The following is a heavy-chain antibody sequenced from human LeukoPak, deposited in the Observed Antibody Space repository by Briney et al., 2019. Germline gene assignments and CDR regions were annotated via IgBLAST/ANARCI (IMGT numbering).Heavy chain of an antibody. CDR2: MNPNSGNT. V-gene: IGHV1-8*01. J-gene: IGHJ4*02. D-gene: IGHD3-3*01. CDR1: GYTFTSYD. CDR3: ARGLETYYDFWSGYYPPDY. Sequence: GASVEVSCKASGYTFTSYDINWVRQATGQGLEWMGWMNPNSGNTGYAQKFQGRVTMTRNTSISTAYMELSSLRSEDTAVYYCARGLETYYDFWSGYYPPDYWGQGTLVTVSS.